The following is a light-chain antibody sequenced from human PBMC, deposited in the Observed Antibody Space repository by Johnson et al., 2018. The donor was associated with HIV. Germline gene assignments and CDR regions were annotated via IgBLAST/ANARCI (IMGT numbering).Light chain of an antibody. J-gene: IGLJ1*01. CDR1: RSNIGNNY. CDR2: NNS. CDR3: GAWDSSLSAYV. V-gene: IGLV1-51*01. Sequence: QSVLTQPPSVPAAPGQKVTISCSGSRSNIGNNYVSWYQQLPGTAPKLLISNNSKRPSGIPDRFSGSKSGTSATLAITGLQTGDEADYYCGAWDSSLSAYVFGTGTQVTV.